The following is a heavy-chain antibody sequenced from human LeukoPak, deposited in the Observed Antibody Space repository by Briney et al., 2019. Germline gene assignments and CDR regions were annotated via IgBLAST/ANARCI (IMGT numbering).Heavy chain of an antibody. J-gene: IGHJ4*02. D-gene: IGHD6-13*01. CDR3: AREISSSRYRGYFDY. CDR2: INPSGGST. V-gene: IGHV1-46*01. CDR1: GYTFTSYY. Sequence: GASVKVSCKASGYTFTSYYMHWVRQAPGQGLEWMGIINPSGGSTSYAQKFQGRVTMTRDTSTSTVYMELSSLRSEDTAVYYCAREISSSRYRGYFDYWGQGTLVTVSS.